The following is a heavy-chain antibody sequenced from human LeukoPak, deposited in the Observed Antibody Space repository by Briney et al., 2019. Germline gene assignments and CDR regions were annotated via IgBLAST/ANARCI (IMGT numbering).Heavy chain of an antibody. CDR3: AREWVSSSSSFDY. V-gene: IGHV1-69*05. Sequence: ASVKVSCKASGGTFSSYAISWVRQAPGQGLEWMGGIIPIFGTANYAQKFQGRVTITTDESTSTAYMELSRLRSDDTAVYYCAREWVSSSSSFDYWGQGTLVTVSS. CDR2: IIPIFGTA. CDR1: GGTFSSYA. J-gene: IGHJ4*02. D-gene: IGHD6-6*01.